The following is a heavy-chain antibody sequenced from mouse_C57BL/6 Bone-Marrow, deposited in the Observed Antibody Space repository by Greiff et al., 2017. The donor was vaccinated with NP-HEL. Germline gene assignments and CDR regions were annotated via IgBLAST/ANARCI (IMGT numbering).Heavy chain of an antibody. Sequence: QVQLQQSGAELVKPGASVKLSCKASGYTFTEYTIHWVKQRSGQGLEWIGWFYPGSGSIKYNEKFKDKATLTADKSSSTVYMELSRLTSEDSAVYFCARNEKGKGYDYDGGYFDVWGTGTTVTVSS. CDR1: GYTFTEYT. D-gene: IGHD2-4*01. CDR3: ARNEKGKGYDYDGGYFDV. V-gene: IGHV1-62-2*01. CDR2: FYPGSGSI. J-gene: IGHJ1*03.